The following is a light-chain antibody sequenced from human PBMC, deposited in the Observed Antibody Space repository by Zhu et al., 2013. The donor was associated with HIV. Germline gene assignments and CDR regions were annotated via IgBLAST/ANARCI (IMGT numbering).Light chain of an antibody. CDR2: WAS. V-gene: IGKV4-1*01. CDR3: QQCLYTPIT. CDR1: QSVLYSSDNRNY. Sequence: DIVMTQSPDSLAVSLGETATINCKSSQSVLYSSDNRNYLAWYQQRPGQPPKLLIFWASTRESGVPDRFSGSGSGTDFALTITNLQADDAAFYYCQQCLYTPITFGQGTRLEIK. J-gene: IGKJ5*01.